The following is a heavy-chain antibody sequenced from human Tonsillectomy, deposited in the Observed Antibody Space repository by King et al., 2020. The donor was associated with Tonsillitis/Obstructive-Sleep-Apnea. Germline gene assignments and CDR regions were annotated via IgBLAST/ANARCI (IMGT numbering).Heavy chain of an antibody. CDR2: ISSSSSYI. CDR3: ASDGDYVWGSFYFDY. CDR1: GFTFSSYS. V-gene: IGHV3-21*01. Sequence: EVQLVESGGGLVKPGGSLRLSCAASGFTFSSYSMNWVRQAPGKGLEWVSSISSSSSYIYYADSVKGRFTISRDNAKNSLYLQMNSLRAEDTAVYYCASDGDYVWGSFYFDYWGQGTLVTVSS. J-gene: IGHJ4*02. D-gene: IGHD3-16*01.